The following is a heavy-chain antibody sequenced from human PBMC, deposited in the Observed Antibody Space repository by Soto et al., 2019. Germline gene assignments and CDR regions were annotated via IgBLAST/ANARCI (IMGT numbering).Heavy chain of an antibody. V-gene: IGHV4-61*01. D-gene: IGHD3-22*01. Sequence: QVQLQESGPGLVKPSETLSLTCTVSGGSVSSGSYYWSWIRQPPGKRLEWIGYIYYSGSTNYNPSLKSRVTISVDTSKNQFSLKRSSVTAADTAVYYCARALDYYDSSGYYGPSGWFDPWGQGTLVTVSS. CDR2: IYYSGST. CDR3: ARALDYYDSSGYYGPSGWFDP. CDR1: GGSVSSGSYY. J-gene: IGHJ5*02.